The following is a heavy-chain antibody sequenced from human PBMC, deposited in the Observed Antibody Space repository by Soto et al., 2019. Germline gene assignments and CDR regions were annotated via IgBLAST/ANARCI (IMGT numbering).Heavy chain of an antibody. D-gene: IGHD5-12*01. V-gene: IGHV3-30*14. CDR1: GFTFNNFA. J-gene: IGHJ6*02. Sequence: PGGSLRLSCAASGFTFNNFAIHWVRQAPGKGLEWVAFISYDGTYKYYADSVRGRFTVYRDNSKSTLFLQMNSLKFEDTAVYVCTNEVDVAFSSLQYGMDVWGQGTTVTVYS. CDR3: TNEVDVAFSSLQYGMDV. CDR2: ISYDGTYK.